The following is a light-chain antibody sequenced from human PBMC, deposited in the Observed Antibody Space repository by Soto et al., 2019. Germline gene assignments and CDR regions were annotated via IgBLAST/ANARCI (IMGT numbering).Light chain of an antibody. CDR3: QQVDVYPST. Sequence: IQMTQSPSTLSASVGDRVTITCRASQGISSFLAWYQQKPGKAPNLLIYAASTWQSGVPSRFSSGGSGTDFTLTIDRLQPEDFATYYCQQVDVYPSTFGGGTKVDIK. CDR2: AAS. V-gene: IGKV1-9*01. J-gene: IGKJ4*01. CDR1: QGISSF.